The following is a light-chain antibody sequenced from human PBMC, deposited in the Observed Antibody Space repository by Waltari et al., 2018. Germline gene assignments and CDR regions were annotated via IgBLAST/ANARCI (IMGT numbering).Light chain of an antibody. CDR2: WAS. J-gene: IGKJ1*01. V-gene: IGKV4-1*01. CDR1: QSVLYSSNNKNY. CDR3: QQYYSTHRT. Sequence: DIVMTQSPDSLAVSLGERATINCKSSQSVLYSSNNKNYLAWYQQKPGQPPKLLIYWASTRESGVPDRFSGSGSGTGFTLTISSLQAEDVAVYYCQQYYSTHRTFGQGTKVEIK.